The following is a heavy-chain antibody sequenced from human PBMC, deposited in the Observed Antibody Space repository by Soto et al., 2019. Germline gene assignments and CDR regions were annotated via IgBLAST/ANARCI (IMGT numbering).Heavy chain of an antibody. V-gene: IGHV4-31*03. CDR2: IYVTGAV. Sequence: PSETLSLTCKVSGGSITSGGYYWSWIRQHPVKGLEWIGHIYVTGAVDYNPSLRDRITISQDTSERQFSLNLRLVTAADTAVYYCARLRVATNNYKWFDPWGQGTLVTVSS. J-gene: IGHJ5*02. CDR3: ARLRVATNNYKWFDP. D-gene: IGHD5-12*01. CDR1: GGSITSGGYY.